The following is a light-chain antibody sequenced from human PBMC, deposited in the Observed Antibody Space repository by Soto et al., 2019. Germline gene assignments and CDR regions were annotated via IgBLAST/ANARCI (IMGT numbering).Light chain of an antibody. V-gene: IGLV2-8*01. J-gene: IGLJ7*01. CDR1: SSDVGGYKY. CDR2: EVT. CDR3: SSYVGGNNFH. Sequence: QSVLTQPPSASGSPGQSVTISCTGTSSDVGGYKYVSWYQQHPGKAPKLLIYEVTKRPSGVPDRFSGSKSGNTASLTVSGLQAEDEADYYCSSYVGGNNFHFGSGTQLTVL.